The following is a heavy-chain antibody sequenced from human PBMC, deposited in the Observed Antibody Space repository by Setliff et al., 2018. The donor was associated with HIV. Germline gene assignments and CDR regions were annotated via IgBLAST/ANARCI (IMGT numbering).Heavy chain of an antibody. D-gene: IGHD2-2*02. CDR3: ANIRLGS. V-gene: IGHV3-74*01. CDR2: INSDGSSI. J-gene: IGHJ5*02. Sequence: CKASGFTFTTYWMHWVRQVPGKGLVWVSRINSDGSSIGYADSVKGRFTISRDNVNNAVYLQMNSLRAEDTAIYYCANIRLGSWGQGTPVTVSS. CDR1: GFTFTTYW.